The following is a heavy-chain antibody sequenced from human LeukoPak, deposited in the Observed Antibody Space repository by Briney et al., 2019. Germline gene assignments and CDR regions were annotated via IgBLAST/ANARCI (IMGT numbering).Heavy chain of an antibody. V-gene: IGHV4-31*03. D-gene: IGHD6-19*01. Sequence: SQTLSLTCTVSGGSISSGGYYWSWIRQHPGKGPEWIGYIYYSGSTYYNPSLKSRVTISVDTSKNQFSLKLSSVTAADTAVYYCARGASSGWYFSFDYWGQGTLVTVSS. J-gene: IGHJ4*02. CDR2: IYYSGST. CDR3: ARGASSGWYFSFDY. CDR1: GGSISSGGYY.